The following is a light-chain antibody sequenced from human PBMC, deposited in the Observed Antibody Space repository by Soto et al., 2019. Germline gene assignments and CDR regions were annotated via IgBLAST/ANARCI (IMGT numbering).Light chain of an antibody. J-gene: IGKJ5*01. Sequence: IQLTQAPFSLSSSLFDRFTITFRASQGISSFLAWYQQEPGKAPKLLISGATTLQSGVPSRFSGSGSGTNFTLTISSLQTEDFATYYCQQFKSYVSFGQGTRLEVK. CDR2: GAT. V-gene: IGKV1-9*01. CDR3: QQFKSYVS. CDR1: QGISSF.